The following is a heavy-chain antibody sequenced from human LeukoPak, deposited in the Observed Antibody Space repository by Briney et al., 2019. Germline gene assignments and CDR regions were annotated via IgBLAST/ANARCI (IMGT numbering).Heavy chain of an antibody. Sequence: PGGSLRLSCAASGFTFSNYPMKWVRQAPGKGLEWVSTIGGSDAATHYADSVKGRFTIPRDNSKNTLFLQMNSLRGEDTAVYYCAKDYGSSSTNWFDPWGQGTLVTVSS. J-gene: IGHJ5*02. D-gene: IGHD6-6*01. V-gene: IGHV3-23*01. CDR2: IGGSDAAT. CDR1: GFTFSNYP. CDR3: AKDYGSSSTNWFDP.